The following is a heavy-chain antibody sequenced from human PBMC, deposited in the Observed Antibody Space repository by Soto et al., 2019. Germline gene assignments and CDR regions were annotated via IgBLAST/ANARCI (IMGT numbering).Heavy chain of an antibody. D-gene: IGHD6-19*01. Sequence: PGGSLRLSCAASAFTFSNAWMNWVRQAPGKGLEWVGRIKSKTDGGTTDYAAPVKGRFIISRDDSKNMLYLQMNSLKTEDTAVYYCTTDFSSGWFFDYWGQGTLVTVSS. CDR1: AFTFSNAW. V-gene: IGHV3-15*07. J-gene: IGHJ4*02. CDR3: TTDFSSGWFFDY. CDR2: IKSKTDGGTT.